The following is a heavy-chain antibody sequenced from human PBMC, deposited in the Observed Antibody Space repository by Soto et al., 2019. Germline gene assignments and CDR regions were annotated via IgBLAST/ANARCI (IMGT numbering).Heavy chain of an antibody. CDR2: SRNKANSYST. J-gene: IGHJ4*02. Sequence: EVQLVESGGGLVQPGGSLRLSCAASGFTFSDHYMYWVRQAPGKGLEWVGRSRNKANSYSTEYAASVTGRFTISRDESKNSLYLQMNSLKTEDTAVYYCARFSGSYTRGLDYLGQGALVTVSS. CDR3: ARFSGSYTRGLDY. V-gene: IGHV3-72*01. D-gene: IGHD1-26*01. CDR1: GFTFSDHY.